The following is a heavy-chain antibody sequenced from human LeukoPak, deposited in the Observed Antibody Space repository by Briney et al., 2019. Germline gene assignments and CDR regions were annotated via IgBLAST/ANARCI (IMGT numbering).Heavy chain of an antibody. D-gene: IGHD3-10*01. J-gene: IGHJ4*02. V-gene: IGHV4-34*01. Sequence: PSETLSLTCAVYGVSFSGYYWTRIRQPPGKGLEWIGSIYYSGSTYYNPSLKSRVTISVDTSKNQFSLKLSSVTAADTAVYYCARGSMVFDYWGQGTLVTVSS. CDR1: GVSFSGYY. CDR2: IYYSGST. CDR3: ARGSMVFDY.